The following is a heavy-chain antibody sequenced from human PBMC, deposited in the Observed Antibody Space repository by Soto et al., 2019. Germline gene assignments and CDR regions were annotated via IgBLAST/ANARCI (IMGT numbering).Heavy chain of an antibody. J-gene: IGHJ6*02. Sequence: GGSLRLSCAASGLTFSSYSMNWVRQAPGKGLEWISYISSSSSTTYYAASVKGRVTISRDNAKNSLYLQMNSLRDEDTAVYYCAIVQLERRNYYYYGMDVWGQGTTVTVSS. CDR3: AIVQLERRNYYYYGMDV. CDR1: GLTFSSYS. CDR2: ISSSSSTT. D-gene: IGHD1-1*01. V-gene: IGHV3-48*02.